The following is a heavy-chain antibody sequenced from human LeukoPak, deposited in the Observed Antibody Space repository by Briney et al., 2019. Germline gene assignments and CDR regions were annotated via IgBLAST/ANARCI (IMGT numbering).Heavy chain of an antibody. J-gene: IGHJ6*03. CDR1: GFTFSSYG. CDR2: ISYDGSNK. CDR3: AKDPNMDV. V-gene: IGHV3-30*18. Sequence: GRSLRLSCAASGFTFSSYGMHWVRQAPGKGLEWVAVISYDGSNKYYADSVKGRFTISRDNSRNTLYLQMNSLRAEDTAVYYCAKDPNMDVWGKGTTVTVSS.